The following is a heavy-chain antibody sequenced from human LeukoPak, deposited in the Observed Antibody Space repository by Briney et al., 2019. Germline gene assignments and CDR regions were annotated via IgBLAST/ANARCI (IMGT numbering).Heavy chain of an antibody. J-gene: IGHJ6*04. CDR1: GFTLSSYW. CDR3: ARDECSGGSCYYYYYYGMDV. Sequence: GGSLRLSCAASGFTLSSYWMSWVRQAPGKGLEWVANIKQDGSEKYYVDSVKGRFTISRDNAKNSLYLQMNSLRAEGTAVYYCARDECSGGSCYYYYYYGMDVWGKGTTVTVSS. D-gene: IGHD2-15*01. CDR2: IKQDGSEK. V-gene: IGHV3-7*03.